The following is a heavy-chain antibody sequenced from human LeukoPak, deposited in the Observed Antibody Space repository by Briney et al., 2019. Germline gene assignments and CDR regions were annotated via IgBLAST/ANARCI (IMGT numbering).Heavy chain of an antibody. V-gene: IGHV4-34*01. CDR3: ARIRVLRYFDWLATFDY. CDR2: INHSGST. J-gene: IGHJ4*02. D-gene: IGHD3-9*01. CDR1: GGSFSGYY. Sequence: SETLSLTCAVYGGSFSGYYWSWIRQPPGKGLEGIGEINHSGSTNYNPSLKSRFTISVDTSKNQFSLKLSSVTAADTAVYYCARIRVLRYFDWLATFDYWGQGTLVTVSS.